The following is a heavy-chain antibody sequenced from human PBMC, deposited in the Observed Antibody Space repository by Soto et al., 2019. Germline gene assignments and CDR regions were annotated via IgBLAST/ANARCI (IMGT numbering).Heavy chain of an antibody. CDR2: INHNTNT. J-gene: IGHJ5*02. D-gene: IGHD2-15*01. CDR3: ARGVILFRGSFDP. V-gene: IGHV4-34*01. CDR1: GGSFSDTY. Sequence: QVHLQQWGAGLLKPSETLSLTCAVYGGSFSDTYWNWFRQPPGQGLEWIGEINHNTNTIYNPSLTSRVTISLDTSKTDFSLKMISVTAADTAVDYCARGVILFRGSFDPWGQGTLVTFSS.